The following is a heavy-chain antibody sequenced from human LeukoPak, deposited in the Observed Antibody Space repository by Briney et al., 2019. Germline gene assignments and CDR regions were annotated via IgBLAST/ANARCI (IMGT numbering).Heavy chain of an antibody. CDR3: ARHDFYSNYPHNWFDP. Sequence: SETLSLTCAVSGYSISSGYYWGWIRQPPGKGLEWIGSFYHSGDTYYNPSLKSRVTISVDTSKNQFSLKLTSVTAADTAVYYCARHDFYSNYPHNWFDPWGQGTLVTVSS. D-gene: IGHD4-11*01. V-gene: IGHV4-38-2*01. CDR2: FYHSGDT. CDR1: GYSISSGYY. J-gene: IGHJ5*02.